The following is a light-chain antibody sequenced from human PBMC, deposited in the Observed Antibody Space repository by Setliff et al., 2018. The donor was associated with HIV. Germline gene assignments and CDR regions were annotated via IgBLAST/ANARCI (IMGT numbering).Light chain of an antibody. CDR3: CSYAGVSPSRV. CDR1: SSNIGSYKL. Sequence: QSVLTQPASVSGSPGQSITISCTGTSSNIGSYKLVSWYQQRPGKAPKLFIYEVNQRPSGVSNRFSGSKSGNTASLTISGLQAEDEADYYCCSYAGVSPSRVFGGGTKVTVL. V-gene: IGLV2-23*02. J-gene: IGLJ2*01. CDR2: EVN.